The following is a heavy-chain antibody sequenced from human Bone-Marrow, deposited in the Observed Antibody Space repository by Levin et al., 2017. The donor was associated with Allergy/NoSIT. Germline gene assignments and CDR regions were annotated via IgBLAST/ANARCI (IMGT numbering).Heavy chain of an antibody. CDR2: SRNKDQKYTR. V-gene: IGHV3-72*01. D-gene: IGHD3-10*01. CDR1: GFTLSDYY. J-gene: IGHJ2*01. CDR3: ARNAAKGSIWYVDL. Sequence: PGGSLRLSCAASGFTLSDYYVEWVRQAPGRGLEWVGTSRNKDQKYTREYTASVKGRFIISRDNSESSLYLQMNSLRSEDTAVYYCARNAAKGSIWYVDLWGRGTLVTVSS.